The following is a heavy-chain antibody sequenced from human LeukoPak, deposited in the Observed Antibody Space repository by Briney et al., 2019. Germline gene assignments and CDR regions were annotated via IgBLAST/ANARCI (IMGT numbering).Heavy chain of an antibody. V-gene: IGHV3-23*01. J-gene: IGHJ1*01. Sequence: GGSLRLSCAASEFTFSSYAMSWVRQAPGKGLEWVSVISSGGGSTYFTGSVKGRFTISRDNSKNTLYLQMNSVRDEDPGVYFCASPRSNWYDFECWGQGTLVTVSS. CDR2: ISSGGGST. CDR3: ASPRSNWYDFEC. D-gene: IGHD6-13*01. CDR1: EFTFSSYA.